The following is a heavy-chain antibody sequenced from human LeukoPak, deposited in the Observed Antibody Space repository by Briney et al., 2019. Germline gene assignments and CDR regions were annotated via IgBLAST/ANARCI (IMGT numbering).Heavy chain of an antibody. J-gene: IGHJ4*02. V-gene: IGHV3-23*01. CDR2: IGGSDGTT. CDR3: AKVLDSGSFTDY. D-gene: IGHD1-26*01. CDR1: GFTFSRYA. Sequence: GGSLRLSCAASGFTFSRYAMLWVRQSPGKGLEWVSAIGGSDGTTYYADSVKGRCIISIDHYKNILYLQINSLRVEDKAIYYCAKVLDSGSFTDYWGQGTLATASS.